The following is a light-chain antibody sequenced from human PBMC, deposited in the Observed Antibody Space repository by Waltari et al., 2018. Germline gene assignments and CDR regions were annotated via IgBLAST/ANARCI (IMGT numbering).Light chain of an antibody. CDR1: QAINKY. J-gene: IGKJ4*01. CDR3: QKYNSAFLS. Sequence: DIQMTQFPSSLSASVGDSVTISCRASQAINKYLAWYQQKPGKLPKLLIYATSTLQSGVPSRFSGSGTGTDFTLTIRSLQPEDVATYYCQKYNSAFLSLGGGTKVEIK. V-gene: IGKV1-27*01. CDR2: ATS.